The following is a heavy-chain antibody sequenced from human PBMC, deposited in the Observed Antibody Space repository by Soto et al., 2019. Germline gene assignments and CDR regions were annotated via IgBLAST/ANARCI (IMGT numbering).Heavy chain of an antibody. CDR2: ISSSSSII. Sequence: EVQLVESGGGLVQPGGSLRLSCAASGFTFSSYSMNWVRQAPGKGLEWVSYISSSSSIIYYADSVRGRFTISRDNAKNSLYLQMNSRRDEDTAVYYCAGCSGGSCHYYYAMDVWGQGTTVTVSS. CDR3: AGCSGGSCHYYYAMDV. V-gene: IGHV3-48*02. CDR1: GFTFSSYS. J-gene: IGHJ6*02. D-gene: IGHD2-15*01.